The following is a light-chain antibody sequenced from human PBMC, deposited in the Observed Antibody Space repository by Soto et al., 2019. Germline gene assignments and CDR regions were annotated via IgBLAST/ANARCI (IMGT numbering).Light chain of an antibody. J-gene: IGKJ1*01. CDR2: GAS. V-gene: IGKV3-20*01. CDR1: QSVSSNF. CDR3: QQYGSSPRT. Sequence: EIVLTQSPGTLSLSPGERATLSCRASQSVSSNFLAWFRQRPGQAPRLLIYGASNRATGIPDRFSGSGSGTDFTLTISRLEPEDFAVYYCQQYGSSPRTFGQGTKVDIK.